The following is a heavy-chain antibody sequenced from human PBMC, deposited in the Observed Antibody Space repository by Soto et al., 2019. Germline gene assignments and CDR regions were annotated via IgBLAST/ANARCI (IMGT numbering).Heavy chain of an antibody. J-gene: IGHJ4*02. V-gene: IGHV3-30*18. CDR2: ISYDGSNK. CDR3: AKEVSLVVADPYFDY. D-gene: IGHD2-15*01. CDR1: GFTFSSYG. Sequence: GGSLRLSCAASGFTFSSYGMHWVRQAPGKGLEWVAVISYDGSNKYYADSVKGRFTISRDNSKNTLYLQMNSLRAEDTAVYYCAKEVSLVVADPYFDYWGQGTLVTVSS.